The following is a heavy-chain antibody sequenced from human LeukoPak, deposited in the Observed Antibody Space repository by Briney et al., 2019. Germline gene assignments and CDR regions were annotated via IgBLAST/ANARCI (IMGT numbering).Heavy chain of an antibody. D-gene: IGHD3-3*01. V-gene: IGHV3-21*01. CDR1: GFTFSSYS. Sequence: GGSLRLSCAASGFTFSSYSMNWVRQAPGKGLEWVSSISSSSSYIYYADSVKGRFTISRDNAKNSLYLQMNGLRAEDTAVYYCARGTMDYDFWSGSYYFDYWGQGTLVTVSS. CDR3: ARGTMDYDFWSGSYYFDY. CDR2: ISSSSSYI. J-gene: IGHJ4*02.